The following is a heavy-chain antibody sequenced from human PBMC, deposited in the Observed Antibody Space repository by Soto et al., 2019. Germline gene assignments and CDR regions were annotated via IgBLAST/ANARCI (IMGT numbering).Heavy chain of an antibody. CDR2: ISAYNGNT. J-gene: IGHJ4*02. D-gene: IGHD3-9*01. Sequence: ASVKVSCKASGYTFTNYAIIWVRQAPGQGLEWMGWISAYNGNTNYAQKFQGRVTMTTDTSTTTAYMELRSLRSDDTAVFYCARIRDLRFFDWLYFDYWGQGTRVTVSS. V-gene: IGHV1-18*01. CDR3: ARIRDLRFFDWLYFDY. CDR1: GYTFTNYA.